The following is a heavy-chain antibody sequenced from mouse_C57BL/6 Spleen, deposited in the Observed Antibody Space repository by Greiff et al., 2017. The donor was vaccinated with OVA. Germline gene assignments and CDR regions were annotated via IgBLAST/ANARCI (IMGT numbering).Heavy chain of an antibody. Sequence: EVKLVESGAGLVKPGGSLKLTCAVSGFTFSSYAMSWVRQTPEKRLEWVAYISSGGDYIYYAATVKGRFTISRDNARNTLYLHMSSLKSEDTAMYYCTRDHNGNYDYWGQGTTLTVSS. CDR1: GFTFSSYA. CDR3: TRDHNGNYDY. CDR2: ISSGGDYI. V-gene: IGHV5-9-1*02. D-gene: IGHD2-1*01. J-gene: IGHJ2*01.